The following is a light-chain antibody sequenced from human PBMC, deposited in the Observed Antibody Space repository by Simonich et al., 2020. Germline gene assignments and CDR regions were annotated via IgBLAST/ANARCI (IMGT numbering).Light chain of an antibody. CDR2: RDS. CDR3: QVWDSSTHVV. V-gene: IGLV3-9*01. CDR1: NIGSKN. J-gene: IGLJ2*01. Sequence: SYELTQPLSVSVALGQTARITCGGNNIGSKNVHWYQQKPGQAPVLVIYRDSNRPSGIPERFSGYNSGNTATLTISRAQAGDEADYYCQVWDSSTHVVFGGGTKLTVL.